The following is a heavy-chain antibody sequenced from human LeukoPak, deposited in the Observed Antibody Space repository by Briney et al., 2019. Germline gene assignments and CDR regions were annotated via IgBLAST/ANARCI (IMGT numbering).Heavy chain of an antibody. CDR3: AKDRAAAGYYSDY. V-gene: IGHV3-33*06. CDR1: GFTFSSYG. Sequence: PGGSLRLSCAASGFTFSSYGMHWVRQAPGKGLEWVAVIWYDGSNKYYADSVKGRFTISRDNSKNTLYLQMNSLRAEDTAVYYCAKDRAAAGYYSDYWGQGTLVTVSS. J-gene: IGHJ4*02. D-gene: IGHD6-13*01. CDR2: IWYDGSNK.